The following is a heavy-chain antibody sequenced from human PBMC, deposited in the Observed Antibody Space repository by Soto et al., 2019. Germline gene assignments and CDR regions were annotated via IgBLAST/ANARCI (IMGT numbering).Heavy chain of an antibody. CDR3: ARPGSSTSCYDLDAFDI. V-gene: IGHV5-51*01. J-gene: IGHJ3*02. CDR1: GYSFTSYW. D-gene: IGHD2-2*01. CDR2: IYPGDSDT. Sequence: GESLKISCKGSGYSFTSYWIGWVRQMPGKGLEWMGIIYPGDSDTRYSPSFQGQVTISADKSISTAYLQWSSLKASDTAMYYCARPGSSTSCYDLDAFDIWGQGTMVTVSS.